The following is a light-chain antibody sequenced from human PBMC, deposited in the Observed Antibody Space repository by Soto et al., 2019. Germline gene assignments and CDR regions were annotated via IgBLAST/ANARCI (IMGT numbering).Light chain of an antibody. CDR3: QQYGSSPPIT. CDR2: GPS. J-gene: IGKJ5*01. CDR1: QSINTRF. V-gene: IGKV3-20*01. Sequence: EIVLTQSPGTLSLSPGERATLSCRASQSINTRFLAWYQQKPGQAPRLLIYGPSSRATGIPDRFSGSGSGTDFTLTISRLEPEDFAVYFCQQYGSSPPITFGQGTRLEIK.